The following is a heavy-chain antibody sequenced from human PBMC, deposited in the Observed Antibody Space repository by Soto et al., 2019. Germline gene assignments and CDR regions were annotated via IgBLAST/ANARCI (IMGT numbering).Heavy chain of an antibody. CDR3: AKGGSFYYYYYGMDV. J-gene: IGHJ6*02. CDR2: ISGSGGST. Sequence: PGGSLRLSCAASGFTFSSYAMSWVPQAPGKGLEWVSAISGSGGSTYYADSVKGRFTISRDNSKNTLYLQMNSLRAEDTAVYYCAKGGSFYYYYYGMDVWGQGTTVTVSS. CDR1: GFTFSSYA. V-gene: IGHV3-23*01. D-gene: IGHD1-26*01.